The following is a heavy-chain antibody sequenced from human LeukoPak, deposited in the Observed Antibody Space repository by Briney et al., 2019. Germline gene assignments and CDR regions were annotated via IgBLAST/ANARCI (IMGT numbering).Heavy chain of an antibody. D-gene: IGHD3-16*01. CDR3: AKDRAMITFGGVNS. V-gene: IGHV3-23*01. CDR2: ITGSGGST. CDR1: GFTFNSYG. J-gene: IGHJ4*02. Sequence: GGSLRLSCAAFGFTFNSYGMHWVRQAPGKGLEWVAGITGSGGSTFHADSVKGRFTISRDNSKKTLYLQMNSLRAEDTAVYFCAKDRAMITFGGVNSWGQGTLVTVSS.